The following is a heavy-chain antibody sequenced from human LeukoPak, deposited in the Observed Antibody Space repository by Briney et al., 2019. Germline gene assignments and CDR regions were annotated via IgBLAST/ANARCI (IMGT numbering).Heavy chain of an antibody. D-gene: IGHD4-23*01. V-gene: IGHV3-33*01. CDR1: GFTFSSYG. CDR2: IWYDGSNK. Sequence: GGSLRLSCVASGFTFSSYGMHWVRQAPGKGLEWVAVIWYDGSNKYYADSVKGRFTISRDNSKNTLYLQMNSLRAEDTAVYYCARDPHMTTVVLHVPEDYWGQGTLVTVSS. CDR3: ARDPHMTTVVLHVPEDY. J-gene: IGHJ4*02.